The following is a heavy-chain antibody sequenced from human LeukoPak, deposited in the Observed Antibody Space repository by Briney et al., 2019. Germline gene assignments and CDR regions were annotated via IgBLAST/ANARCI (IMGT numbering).Heavy chain of an antibody. J-gene: IGHJ3*01. CDR2: TYYRSKWYS. CDR3: ARGIFNAFDF. V-gene: IGHV6-1*01. CDR1: GDSVSSNSAA. Sequence: SQTLSLTCAISGDSVSSNSAAWNWIRQSPSRCLEWLGRTYYRSKWYSDYGISVKSRIIINPDTSKNQFSLQLNSVTPEDTAMYFCARGIFNAFDFWGLGTMVTVSS.